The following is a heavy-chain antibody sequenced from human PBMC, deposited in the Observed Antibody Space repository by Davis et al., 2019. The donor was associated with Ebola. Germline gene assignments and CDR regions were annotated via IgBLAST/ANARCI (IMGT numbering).Heavy chain of an antibody. CDR3: ARDSPSDGGILYYYYKDV. Sequence: SETLSLTCAVYGGSFSGYYWRWIRQPPGKGLEWIGEINHSGRTNYNPSLKSRVSISVDTSKNQFSLKLSSVTAADTAVYYCARDSPSDGGILYYYYKDVWGKGTTVTVSS. CDR1: GGSFSGYY. CDR2: INHSGRT. J-gene: IGHJ6*03. V-gene: IGHV4-34*01. D-gene: IGHD4-23*01.